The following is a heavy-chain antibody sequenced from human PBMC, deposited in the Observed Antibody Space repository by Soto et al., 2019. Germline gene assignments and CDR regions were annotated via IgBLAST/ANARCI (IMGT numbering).Heavy chain of an antibody. CDR3: ARVRGNNWNYLGPCDY. Sequence: PGGSLRLSCAASGFTFSDYYLSLIRQAPGKGLEWVSYITSSGSAIYYADSVKGRFTISRDKAKNSLYLQMNSLRAEDTAVYYCARVRGNNWNYLGPCDYWGQGTLVTVSS. J-gene: IGHJ4*02. CDR1: GFTFSDYY. D-gene: IGHD1-7*01. V-gene: IGHV3-11*01. CDR2: ITSSGSAI.